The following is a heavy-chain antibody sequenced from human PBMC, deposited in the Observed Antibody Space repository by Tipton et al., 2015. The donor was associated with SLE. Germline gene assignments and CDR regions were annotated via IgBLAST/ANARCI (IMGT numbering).Heavy chain of an antibody. CDR1: GLTFSSYW. Sequence: GSLRLSCAVSGLTFSSYWMSWVRLASGKGLEWVANIKEDGSEDYYVDSVKGRFTLSRDNAKNSLYLQMNSLRADDTAVYYCARPRHSNTWYYFEFWGQGTLVTVSS. D-gene: IGHD6-13*01. CDR3: ARPRHSNTWYYFEF. J-gene: IGHJ4*02. V-gene: IGHV3-7*01. CDR2: IKEDGSED.